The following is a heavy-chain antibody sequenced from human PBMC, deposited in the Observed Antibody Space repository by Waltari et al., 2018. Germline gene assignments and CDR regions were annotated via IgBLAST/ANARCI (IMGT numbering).Heavy chain of an antibody. CDR2: INQDGET. V-gene: IGHV3-7*04. CDR1: GFSLSDPC. Sequence: EAQLVESGGTLVRPGGSLRLSCAVSGFSLSDPCMSWVRQAPGKGLEWVASINQDGETDYVDSVKGRFTISRDNAKNSLYLLLNTLGADDSGVYFCASDPTLFGIRQNYFDSWGQGTQVTVSS. D-gene: IGHD3-3*01. CDR3: ASDPTLFGIRQNYFDS. J-gene: IGHJ4*02.